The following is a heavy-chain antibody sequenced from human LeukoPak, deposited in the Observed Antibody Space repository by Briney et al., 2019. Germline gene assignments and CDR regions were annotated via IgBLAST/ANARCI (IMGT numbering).Heavy chain of an antibody. J-gene: IGHJ4*02. CDR1: GVSFSGYY. Sequence: SETLSLTCAVYGVSFSGYYWSWLRQPPGKGREGLGEINHSGSTNYNPSLKSRVTISVDTSKNQFSLKLSSVTAADTAVYYCARGGDTAIDYWGQGTLVTVS. CDR2: INHSGST. V-gene: IGHV4-34*01. CDR3: ARGGDTAIDY. D-gene: IGHD5-18*01.